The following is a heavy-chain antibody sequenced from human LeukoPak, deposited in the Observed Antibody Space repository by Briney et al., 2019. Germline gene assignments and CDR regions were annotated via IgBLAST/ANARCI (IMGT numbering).Heavy chain of an antibody. CDR1: GGSISSYY. D-gene: IGHD3-10*01. CDR3: ARVEEGYGSGRRENFYYYYMDV. V-gene: IGHV4-59*01. J-gene: IGHJ6*03. CDR2: IYDSGST. Sequence: SETLSLTCTVSGGSISSYYWSWIRQPPGKGLEWIGYIYDSGSTNYNPSLKSRVTISVDTSKNQFSLKLTSVTAADTAVYYCARVEEGYGSGRRENFYYYYMDVWGKGTTVTISS.